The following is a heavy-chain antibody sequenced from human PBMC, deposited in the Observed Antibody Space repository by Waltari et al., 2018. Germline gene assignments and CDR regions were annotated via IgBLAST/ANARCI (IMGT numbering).Heavy chain of an antibody. CDR2: IRQDGGET. CDR3: ARILLPTDTYWYFDL. Sequence: EVQVVESGGGLVQPGGSLRLSCDASGFTLSSYWMSWVRQAPGKGLEWVVNIRQDGGETYYVDSVKGRFTISRYNAKNSMFLQMNSLRAEDTAVYYCARILLPTDTYWYFDLWGRGTLVTVSS. D-gene: IGHD3-10*01. J-gene: IGHJ2*01. CDR1: GFTLSSYW. V-gene: IGHV3-7*01.